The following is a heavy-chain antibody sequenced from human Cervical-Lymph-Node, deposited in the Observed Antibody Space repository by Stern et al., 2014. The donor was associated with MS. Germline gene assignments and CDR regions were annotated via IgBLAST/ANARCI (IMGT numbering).Heavy chain of an antibody. CDR2: ICCDSCSL. D-gene: IGHD6-25*01. V-gene: IGHV3-9*01. J-gene: IGHJ4*02. Sequence: EVHLVESGGGLVQPGRSLRLSCAASGFTFDDYAMHWVRQAPGKGLEWVSGICCDSCSLGYAASVQGRFTISRDNAKNSLYLQMTSLRAEDTALYYCAKDIVGSYSSAGGVFDYWGQGTLVTVSS. CDR3: AKDIVGSYSSAGGVFDY. CDR1: GFTFDDYA.